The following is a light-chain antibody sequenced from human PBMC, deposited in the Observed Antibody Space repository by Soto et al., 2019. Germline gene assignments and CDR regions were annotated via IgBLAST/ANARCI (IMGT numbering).Light chain of an antibody. J-gene: IGLJ1*01. V-gene: IGLV2-14*01. CDR2: DVT. CDR3: SSFTSSMTNV. Sequence: QSALTQPASVSGSPGQSITISCTGTSSDVGGYNSVSWYQQHPGKAPKLILYDVTDRPSGVSYRFSGSKSGNTASLTISGLRAADEADYFCSSFTSSMTNVFGRGTKVTVL. CDR1: SSDVGGYNS.